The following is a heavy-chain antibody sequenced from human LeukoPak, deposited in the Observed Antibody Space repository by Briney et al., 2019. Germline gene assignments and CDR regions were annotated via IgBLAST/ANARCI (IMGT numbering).Heavy chain of an antibody. V-gene: IGHV3-23*01. CDR3: AKGGRFGGNSYFDY. D-gene: IGHD4-23*01. Sequence: GGSLRLSCTASGFTYSIYAINWVRQAPGKGLEWVSGISGSGGSTFYADSVKGRFTISRDNSKNTVSLQMKNVRAEDTAVYYCAKGGRFGGNSYFDYWGQGTLVTVSS. CDR1: GFTYSIYA. CDR2: ISGSGGST. J-gene: IGHJ4*02.